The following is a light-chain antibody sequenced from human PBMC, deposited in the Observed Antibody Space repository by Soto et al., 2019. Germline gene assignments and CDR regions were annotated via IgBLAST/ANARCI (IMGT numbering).Light chain of an antibody. CDR1: QSVSSSY. CDR2: GAS. Sequence: EIVLTQSPGTLSLSPGERATLSCRASQSVSSSYLAWYQQKPGQAPRLLIYGASSRATGIPDRFSGSGSGTAFTITISRLEPEDFAVYYCKQYGSSPGTFGQGTKLEIK. CDR3: KQYGSSPGT. J-gene: IGKJ2*01. V-gene: IGKV3-20*01.